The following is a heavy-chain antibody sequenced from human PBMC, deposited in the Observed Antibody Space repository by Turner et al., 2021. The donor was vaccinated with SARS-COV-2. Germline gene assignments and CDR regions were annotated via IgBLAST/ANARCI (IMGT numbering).Heavy chain of an antibody. J-gene: IGHJ4*02. CDR2: SSFTGNT. V-gene: IGHV4-59*01. D-gene: IGHD5-12*01. CDR3: ARGVGDSGYGRWLDY. Sequence: QVQLQESGPGLAYPSETLSLTCSVSGGPMTDYYWNWTRQPPGKTLEWIGYSSFTGNTIYNPSLESRLTISLDTCKNQFSLRLTSVTAADTAVYYCARGVGDSGYGRWLDYWGQGTLVTVSS. CDR1: GGPMTDYY.